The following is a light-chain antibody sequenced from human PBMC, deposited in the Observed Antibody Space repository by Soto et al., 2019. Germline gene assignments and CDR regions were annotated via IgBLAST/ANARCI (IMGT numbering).Light chain of an antibody. CDR3: CSSVGSPNWV. CDR1: SSDVGSYDR. Sequence: QSALTQPASVSGSPGPSIAISCTGTSSDVGSYDRVSWYHQHPGKAPTLMIYEVNKRPSGVSNRFSGSKSGNTASLTIAGLQAEDEADYYCCSSVGSPNWVFGGGTKLTVL. CDR2: EVN. V-gene: IGLV2-23*02. J-gene: IGLJ3*02.